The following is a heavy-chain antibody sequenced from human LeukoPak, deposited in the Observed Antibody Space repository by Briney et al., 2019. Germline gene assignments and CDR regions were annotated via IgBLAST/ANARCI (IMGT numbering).Heavy chain of an antibody. CDR1: GGSIDITNY. D-gene: IGHD2-2*01. J-gene: IGHJ4*02. CDR2: ISHDGTR. CDR3: TRESRPLCPFAF. V-gene: IGHV4-4*02. Sequence: SETLCLTCGVSGGSIDITNYWSWVRQAPGKGLEWIGEISHDGTRNYNPSLRSRVAMSFDRANNYFSLSLTAVTAADTALYYCTRESRPLCPFAFWGQGDMVTVCS.